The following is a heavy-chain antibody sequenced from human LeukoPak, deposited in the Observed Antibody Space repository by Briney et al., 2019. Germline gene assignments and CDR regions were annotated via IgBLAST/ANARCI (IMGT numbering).Heavy chain of an antibody. J-gene: IGHJ4*02. CDR2: ISGSGGST. CDR3: AKWARKYQLLFDYFDY. V-gene: IGHV3-23*01. Sequence: GGSLRLSGAASGFTFSSYAMSWVRQAPGKGLEWVSAISGSGGSTYYADSVKGRFTISRDNSKNTLYLQMNSLRAEDTAVYYCAKWARKYQLLFDYFDYWGQGTLVTVSS. D-gene: IGHD2-2*01. CDR1: GFTFSSYA.